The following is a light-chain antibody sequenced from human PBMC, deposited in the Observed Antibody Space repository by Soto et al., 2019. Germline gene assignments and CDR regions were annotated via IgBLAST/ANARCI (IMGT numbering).Light chain of an antibody. Sequence: EIVMTQSPATLSVSPGERATLSCRASQSISSNLAWYQQKPGQAPRLLIYGASTRATGIPARFSGSGSGTEFTXTXXSXXXEDXXXXXXXQXXKXPXXTFGGGTKVEIK. CDR3: XQXXKXPXXT. V-gene: IGKV3-15*01. J-gene: IGKJ4*01. CDR2: GAS. CDR1: QSISSN.